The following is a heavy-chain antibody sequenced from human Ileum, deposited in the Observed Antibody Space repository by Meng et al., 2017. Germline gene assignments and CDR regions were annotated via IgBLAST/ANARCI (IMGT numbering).Heavy chain of an antibody. CDR2: AGT. D-gene: IGHD7-27*01. Sequence: VQLQESGPGLVRPPETLSLICTVSGGSVSTSDYQWGWIRQPPGKGLEWIGYAGTNYNPSLKSRVTISVDTSKRQFSLKLTSVTAADTAAYYCARDHWGSLDYWGQGILVTVSS. J-gene: IGHJ4*02. CDR1: GGSVSTSDYQ. V-gene: IGHV4-61*08. CDR3: ARDHWGSLDY.